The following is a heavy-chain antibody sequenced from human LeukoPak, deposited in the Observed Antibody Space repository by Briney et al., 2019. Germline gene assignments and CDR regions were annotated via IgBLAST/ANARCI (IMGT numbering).Heavy chain of an antibody. D-gene: IGHD4-17*01. J-gene: IGHJ4*02. CDR3: ARATVMFDY. V-gene: IGHV4-34*01. CDR2: INHSGST. CDR1: GGSLSGYY. Sequence: KPSETLSLTCAVYGGSLSGYYWSWIRQPPGKGLEWIGEINHSGSTNYNPSLKSRVTISVDTSKNQCSLKLSSVTAADTAVYYCARATVMFDYWGQGTLVTVSS.